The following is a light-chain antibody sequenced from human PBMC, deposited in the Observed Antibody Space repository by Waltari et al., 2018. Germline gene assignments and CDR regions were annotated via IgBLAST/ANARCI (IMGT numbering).Light chain of an antibody. CDR2: GAS. V-gene: IGKV3-15*01. CDR3: QQYNDWPRT. J-gene: IGKJ1*01. Sequence: EIVMTQSPDTLSVSPGKRATISCRARQSVSSNLAWYQQKPGQAPRVLSYGASTRATGIPARFSGSGSGTEFTLTISSLQSEDFAVYYCQQYNDWPRTFGQGTKVEVK. CDR1: QSVSSN.